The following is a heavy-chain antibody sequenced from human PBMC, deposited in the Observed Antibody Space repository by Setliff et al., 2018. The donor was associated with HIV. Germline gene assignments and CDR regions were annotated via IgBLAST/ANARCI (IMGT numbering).Heavy chain of an antibody. CDR3: AKVFRSSTMLLVGFDY. V-gene: IGHV3-73*01. CDR2: IRSKANNYAT. J-gene: IGHJ4*02. CDR1: GFSNSA. Sequence: GESLKISCAASGFSNSALHWVRQAPGKGLEWVGRIRSKANNYATEYGASVKGRFIISRDDSKNMAYLQMNSLRTEDTAMYYCAKVFRSSTMLLVGFDYWGLGTLVTVSS. D-gene: IGHD3-22*01.